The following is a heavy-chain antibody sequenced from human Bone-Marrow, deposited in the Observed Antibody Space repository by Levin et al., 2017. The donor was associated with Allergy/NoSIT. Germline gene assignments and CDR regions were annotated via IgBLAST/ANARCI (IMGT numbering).Heavy chain of an antibody. CDR3: ARACHRSTSCKWSFLDP. Sequence: GESLKISCAASGFTFSDYYMSWIRQAPGKGLEWVSYISSSSSYTNYADSVKGRFTISRDNAKNSLYLQMNSLRAEDTAVYYCARACHRSTSCKWSFLDPWGQGTLVTVSS. J-gene: IGHJ5*02. CDR2: ISSSSSYT. CDR1: GFTFSDYY. D-gene: IGHD2-2*01. V-gene: IGHV3-11*06.